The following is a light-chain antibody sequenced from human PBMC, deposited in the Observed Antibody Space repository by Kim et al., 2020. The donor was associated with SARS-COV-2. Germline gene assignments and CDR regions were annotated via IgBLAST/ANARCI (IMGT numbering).Light chain of an antibody. V-gene: IGLV3-19*01. CDR1: ILRRSF. Sequence: SSELTQDPAVSVALGQTVRITCQGDILRRSFAAWYQQKPGQAPVLVTYGKNYRPSGIPDRFSGSNSESTASLTITGAQAADEADYYCHSRATNNNHHVFG. J-gene: IGLJ1*01. CDR3: HSRATNNNHHV. CDR2: GKN.